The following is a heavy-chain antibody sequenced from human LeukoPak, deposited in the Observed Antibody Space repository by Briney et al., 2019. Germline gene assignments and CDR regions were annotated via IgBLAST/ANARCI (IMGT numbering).Heavy chain of an antibody. D-gene: IGHD6-19*01. CDR3: ARTYSSGWHDAFDI. V-gene: IGHV4-59*12. J-gene: IGHJ3*02. CDR2: IYYSGST. Sequence: PSETLSLTCTVSGGSISSYYWSWIRQPPGNGLEWIGYIYYSGSTNYNPSLKSRVTISVDTSKNQFSLKLSSVTAADTAVYYCARTYSSGWHDAFDIWGQGTMVTVSS. CDR1: GGSISSYY.